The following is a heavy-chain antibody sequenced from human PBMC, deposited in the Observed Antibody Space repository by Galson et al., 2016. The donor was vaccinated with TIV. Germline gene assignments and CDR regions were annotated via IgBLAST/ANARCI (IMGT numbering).Heavy chain of an antibody. J-gene: IGHJ4*02. CDR3: ARLRGYWFNFDPDY. V-gene: IGHV1-69*10. CDR2: ISPMLDTT. D-gene: IGHD3-22*01. Sequence: SVKVSCKASGCTFSNYAFSWVRQAPGQGLEWMGGISPMLDTTNYAQKFQGRVTITADKFTSTAYMELSSLRSEDTAVYYCARLRGYWFNFDPDYWGQGSLVTVSS. CDR1: GCTFSNYA.